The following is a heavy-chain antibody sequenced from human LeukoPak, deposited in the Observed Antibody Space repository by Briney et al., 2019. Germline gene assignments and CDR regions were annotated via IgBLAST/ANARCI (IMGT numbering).Heavy chain of an antibody. D-gene: IGHD5-24*01. V-gene: IGHV3-48*03. CDR1: VFTFSGYE. CDR2: ISSSGNGR. J-gene: IGHJ4*02. Sequence: GGSLRPSCAASVFTFSGYEMNWVRQAPGKGLEWVSYISSSGNGRYYADSVKGRFTISRDNAKNSLYLQMNSLRAEDSAVYYCARDPRWLDYWGQGTLVTVST. CDR3: ARDPRWLDY.